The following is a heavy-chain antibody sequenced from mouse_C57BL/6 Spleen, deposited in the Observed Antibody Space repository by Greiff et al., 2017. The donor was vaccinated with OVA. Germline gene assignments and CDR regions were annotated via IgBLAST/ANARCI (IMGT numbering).Heavy chain of an antibody. CDR3: ARNWDNWYFDV. Sequence: QVQLQQSGPGRGQQSQRRYSTGTVSGFPLTSYGVHWVRQSPGKGLEWLGVIWSGGSTDYNAAFISRLSISKDNSKSQVFFKMNSLQADDTAIYYCARNWDNWYFDVWGTGTTVTVSS. D-gene: IGHD4-1*01. CDR1: GFPLTSYG. J-gene: IGHJ1*03. CDR2: IWSGGST. V-gene: IGHV2-2*01.